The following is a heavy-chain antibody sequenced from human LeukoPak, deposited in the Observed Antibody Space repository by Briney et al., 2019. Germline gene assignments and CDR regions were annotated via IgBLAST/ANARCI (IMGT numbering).Heavy chain of an antibody. J-gene: IGHJ4*02. Sequence: GGSLRLSCAASGFTFSSYSMNWVRQAPGKGLEWVSSISSSSSYIYYADSVKGRFTISRDNAKNTLYLQMNSLRAEDTAVYYCARSPPTIFGVVIILDYWGQGTLVTVSS. CDR1: GFTFSSYS. V-gene: IGHV3-21*01. CDR2: ISSSSSYI. D-gene: IGHD3-3*01. CDR3: ARSPPTIFGVVIILDY.